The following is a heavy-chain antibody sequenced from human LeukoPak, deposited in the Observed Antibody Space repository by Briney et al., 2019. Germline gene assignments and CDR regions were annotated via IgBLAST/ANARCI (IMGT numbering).Heavy chain of an antibody. J-gene: IGHJ4*02. Sequence: SETLSLTCTVSGGSISSYYWSWIRQPPGRGLEWIGYIYYNGGTNYNPSLKSRVTISVDTSKNQFSLRLSSVTAADTAVYYCAKSGLNRFDYWGQGTLVTVSS. CDR3: AKSGLNRFDY. CDR2: IYYNGGT. D-gene: IGHD1-14*01. V-gene: IGHV4-59*01. CDR1: GGSISSYY.